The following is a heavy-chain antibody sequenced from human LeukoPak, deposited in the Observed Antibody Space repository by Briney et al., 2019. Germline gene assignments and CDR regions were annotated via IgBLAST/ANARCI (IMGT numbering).Heavy chain of an antibody. V-gene: IGHV3-23*01. CDR2: ISVSGNT. CDR3: TCVEMATIRGYSDY. CDR1: GFTLSSYA. Sequence: GGSLRLSCAASGFTLSSYAMSWVRQGPGKGLEWVSAISVSGNTYHADSVKGRFTISRDSSKNTLYLQMNSLRAEDTAVYYCTCVEMATIRGYSDYWGQGTLVTVSS. D-gene: IGHD5-24*01. J-gene: IGHJ4*02.